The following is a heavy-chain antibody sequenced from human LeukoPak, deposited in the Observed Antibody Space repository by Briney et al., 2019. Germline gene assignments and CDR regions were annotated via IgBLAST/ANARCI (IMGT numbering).Heavy chain of an antibody. J-gene: IGHJ4*02. CDR2: ISYDGRNQ. D-gene: IGHD3-3*01. CDR1: GFTVGNNH. V-gene: IGHV3-30*04. CDR3: ARDLKYYDFWSGYYDY. Sequence: PGGSLRLSCAASGFTVGNNHMNWVRQAPGKGLEWVAVISYDGRNQYYADSVKGRFTISRDNSKNTLYLQMNSLRAEDTAVYYCARDLKYYDFWSGYYDYWGQGTLVTVSS.